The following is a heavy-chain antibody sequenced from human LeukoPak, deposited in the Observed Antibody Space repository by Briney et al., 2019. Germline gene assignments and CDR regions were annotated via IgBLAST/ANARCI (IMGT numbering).Heavy chain of an antibody. CDR2: IKQDGSEK. CDR3: ARDGVDYGDYVDYYYYMDV. J-gene: IGHJ6*03. CDR1: GFTFSSYW. D-gene: IGHD4-17*01. V-gene: IGHV3-7*01. Sequence: GGSLRLSCAASGFTFSSYWMSWVRQAPGKGLEWVANIKQDGSEKYYVDSVKGRFTISRDNAKNSLYLQMNSLRAEDTAMYYCARDGVDYGDYVDYYYYMDVWGKGTTVTVSS.